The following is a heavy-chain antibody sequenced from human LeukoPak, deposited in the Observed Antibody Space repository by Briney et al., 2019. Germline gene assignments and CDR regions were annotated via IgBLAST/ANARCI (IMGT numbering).Heavy chain of an antibody. CDR3: AKDHYDSGSGAMVV. J-gene: IGHJ6*02. CDR2: ISWSSGNL. CDR1: GLSFNDFG. D-gene: IGHD3-16*01. Sequence: GGSLRLSCAASGLSFNDFGMHWVRQAPGKGLEWVSSISWSSGNLGYADSVKGRFTISRDNAKNSLYLQMNSLRVEDTALYYCAKDHYDSGSGAMVVWGQGTTVTVSS. V-gene: IGHV3-9*01.